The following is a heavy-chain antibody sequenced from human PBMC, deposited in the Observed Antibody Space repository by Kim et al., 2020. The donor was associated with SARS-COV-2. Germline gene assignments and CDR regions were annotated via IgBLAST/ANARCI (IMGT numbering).Heavy chain of an antibody. D-gene: IGHD3-10*01. CDR3: ARSGAVVSRRYYGSGSYLYVDY. J-gene: IGHJ4*02. CDR1: GGSFSGYY. Sequence: SETLSLTCAVYGGSFSGYYWSWIRQPPGKGLEWIGEINHSGSTNYNPSLKSRVTISVDTSKNQFSLKLSSVTAADTAVYYCARSGAVVSRRYYGSGSYLYVDYWGQGTLVTVSS. CDR2: INHSGST. V-gene: IGHV4-34*01.